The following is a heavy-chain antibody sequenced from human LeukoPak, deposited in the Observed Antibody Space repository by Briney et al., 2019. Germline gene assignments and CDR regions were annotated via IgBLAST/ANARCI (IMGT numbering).Heavy chain of an antibody. CDR1: GFTFSSYA. J-gene: IGHJ4*02. Sequence: GRSLRLSCAASGFTFSSYAMHWVRQAPGKGLEWVAVISYDGSNKYYADSVKGRFTISRDNSKNTLYLQMNSLRAEDTAVYYCARDLLARGSYYSYWGQGTLVTVSS. D-gene: IGHD1-26*01. V-gene: IGHV3-30-3*01. CDR2: ISYDGSNK. CDR3: ARDLLARGSYYSY.